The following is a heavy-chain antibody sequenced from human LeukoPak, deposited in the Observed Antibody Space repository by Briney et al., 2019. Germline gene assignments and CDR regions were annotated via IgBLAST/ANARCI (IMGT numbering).Heavy chain of an antibody. CDR3: AKDLRTIVAVAGTLDY. Sequence: GGSLRLSCAASGFTFDDYAMHWVRQAPGKGLEWVSGISWNSGSIGYADSVKGRFTISRDNSKNTLYLQMNSLRAEDTAVYYCAKDLRTIVAVAGTLDYWGQGTLVTVSS. J-gene: IGHJ4*02. D-gene: IGHD6-19*01. V-gene: IGHV3-9*01. CDR1: GFTFDDYA. CDR2: ISWNSGSI.